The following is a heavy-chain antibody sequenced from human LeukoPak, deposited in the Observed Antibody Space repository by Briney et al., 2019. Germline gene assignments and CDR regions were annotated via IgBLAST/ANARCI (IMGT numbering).Heavy chain of an antibody. V-gene: IGHV3-23*01. D-gene: IGHD6-19*01. Sequence: GGSLRLSCAASGFTFSSYAMSWVRQAPGKGLEWVSVISGSGGGTYYADSVKGRFTISRDNSKNTLYLQMNSLRAEDTAIYYCAKDPYSSGWYYFDYWGQGTLVTVSS. J-gene: IGHJ4*02. CDR1: GFTFSSYA. CDR2: ISGSGGGT. CDR3: AKDPYSSGWYYFDY.